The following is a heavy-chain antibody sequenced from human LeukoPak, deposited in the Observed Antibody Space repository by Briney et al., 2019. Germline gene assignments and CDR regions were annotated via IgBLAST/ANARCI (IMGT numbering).Heavy chain of an antibody. J-gene: IGHJ4*02. Sequence: GESLKISCKGSGYSFTNYWIGWVRQMPGKGLEWTGIINPFDSNVRYSPSFQGQVTISADKSINTAYLQWSSLKASDTAMYYCATRKTYASGWLFWGQGTLVTVSS. D-gene: IGHD6-19*01. CDR3: ATRKTYASGWLF. V-gene: IGHV5-51*01. CDR1: GYSFTNYW. CDR2: INPFDSNV.